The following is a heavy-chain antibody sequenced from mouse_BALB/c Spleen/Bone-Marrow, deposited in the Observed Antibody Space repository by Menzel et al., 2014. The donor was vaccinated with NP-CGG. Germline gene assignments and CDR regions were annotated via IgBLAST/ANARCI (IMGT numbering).Heavy chain of an antibody. CDR2: IKVSTGYT. Sequence: VKVVESGAELAKPGASVKMSCKASGYTFTNYWMYWVKQRPGQGLEWIGYIKVSTGYTEYNQKFKDKATLTADKSSSTANMQLSSLASEDAAVYYCARDYYYAMDYWGQGTSVTGSS. CDR1: GYTFTNYW. J-gene: IGHJ4*01. CDR3: ARDYYYAMDY. V-gene: IGHV1-7*01. D-gene: IGHD2-4*01.